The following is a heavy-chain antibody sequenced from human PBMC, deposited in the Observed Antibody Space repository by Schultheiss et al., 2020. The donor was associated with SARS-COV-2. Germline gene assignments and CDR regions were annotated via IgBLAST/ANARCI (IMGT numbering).Heavy chain of an antibody. D-gene: IGHD3-22*01. V-gene: IGHV4-39*07. CDR2: IYYSGST. Sequence: SETLSLTRTVSGGSISSSSYYWGWIRQPPGKGLEWIGSIYYSGSTYYNPSLKSRVTISVDTSKNQFSLKLSSVTAADTAVYYCAREGSYYDSSGYYRRWFDPWGQGTLVTVSS. J-gene: IGHJ5*02. CDR3: AREGSYYDSSGYYRRWFDP. CDR1: GGSISSSSYY.